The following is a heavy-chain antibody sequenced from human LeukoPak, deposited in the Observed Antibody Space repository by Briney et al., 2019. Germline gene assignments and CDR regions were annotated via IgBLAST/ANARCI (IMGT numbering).Heavy chain of an antibody. V-gene: IGHV4-31*03. CDR3: ARGVGVGATPVCDY. Sequence: PSETLSLTCTVSGGSISSGGYYWSWIRQHPGKGLEWIGYIYYSGSTYYNPSLKSRVTISVDTSKNQFSLKLSSVTAADTAVYYCARGVGVGATPVCDYWGQGTLVTVSS. D-gene: IGHD1-26*01. CDR2: IYYSGST. CDR1: GGSISSGGYY. J-gene: IGHJ4*02.